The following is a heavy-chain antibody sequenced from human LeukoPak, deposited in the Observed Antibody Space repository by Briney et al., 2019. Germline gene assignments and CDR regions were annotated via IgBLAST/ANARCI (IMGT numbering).Heavy chain of an antibody. CDR1: GFTFSSYW. Sequence: GGSLRLSCAASGFTFSSYWMHWVRQAPGKGLVWVSRINSDRSSTSYADSVKGRFTISRDNAKNTLYLQMNSLRAEDTAVYYCARDDVDTTTGHYYYYMDVWGKGTTVTVSS. V-gene: IGHV3-74*01. CDR3: ARDDVDTTTGHYYYYMDV. CDR2: INSDRSST. D-gene: IGHD5-18*01. J-gene: IGHJ6*03.